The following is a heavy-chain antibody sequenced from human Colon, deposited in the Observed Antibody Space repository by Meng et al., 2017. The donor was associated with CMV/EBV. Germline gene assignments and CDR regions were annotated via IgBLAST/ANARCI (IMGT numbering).Heavy chain of an antibody. D-gene: IGHD3-10*01. Sequence: GESLKISCAASGFTVSNNYMNWVRQAPGKGLEWVSGISGSGGSTYYADSVKGRFTISRDNSKNTLYLQMNSLRAEDTAVYYCAKAKSNTGGYYFDYWGQGTLVTVSS. CDR1: GFTVSNNY. J-gene: IGHJ4*02. V-gene: IGHV3-23*01. CDR3: AKAKSNTGGYYFDY. CDR2: ISGSGGST.